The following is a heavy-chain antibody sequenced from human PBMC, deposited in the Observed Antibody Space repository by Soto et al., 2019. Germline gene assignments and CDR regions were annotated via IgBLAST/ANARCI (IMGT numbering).Heavy chain of an antibody. CDR2: INHSGST. CDR3: ARADASDAFDI. Sequence: SETLSLTCAVYVGSFSPYYWSWIRQPPGKGLEWIGEINHSGSTNYNPSLKSRVSISVDTSKNQFSLKLSSVTAADTAVYYCARADASDAFDIWGQGTMVTVSS. CDR1: VGSFSPYY. V-gene: IGHV4-34*01. J-gene: IGHJ3*02.